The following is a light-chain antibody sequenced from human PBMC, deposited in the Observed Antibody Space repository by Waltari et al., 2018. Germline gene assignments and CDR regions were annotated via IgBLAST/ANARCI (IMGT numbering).Light chain of an antibody. V-gene: IGKV1-5*03. J-gene: IGKJ1*01. CDR1: QSIGYW. CDR3: QQSNSYPWT. CDR2: QAS. Sequence: DIQMTQSPSPLSASVGNSVTITCRASQSIGYWLTWIQQTPGSAPKFLIYQASSLETGVPSRFSGSGSGTEFTLTITNVQPDDFATYYCQQSNSYPWTFGQGTRVEMK.